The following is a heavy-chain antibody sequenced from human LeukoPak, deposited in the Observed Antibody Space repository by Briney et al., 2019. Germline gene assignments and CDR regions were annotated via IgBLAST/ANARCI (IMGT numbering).Heavy chain of an antibody. CDR1: GYTFTGYY. V-gene: IGHV1-2*06. CDR3: ARTMIVPLPGDAFDI. D-gene: IGHD3-22*01. CDR2: INPNSGGT. Sequence: VASVKVSCKASGYTFTGYYMHWVRQAPGQGLEWMGRINPNSGGTNYAQKFQGGVTMTRDTSISTAYMELSRLRSDDTAVYYCARTMIVPLPGDAFDIWGQGTMVTVSS. J-gene: IGHJ3*02.